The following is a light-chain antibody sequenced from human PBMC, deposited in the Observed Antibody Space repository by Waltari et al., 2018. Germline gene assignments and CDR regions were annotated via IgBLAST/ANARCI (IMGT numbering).Light chain of an antibody. CDR2: EVT. Sequence: QSALTQPPPASGSPGQSVTISCTGTSSAVGGNKFVSWYQQHPGIPPKLMIYEVTKRPSGVPDRFSGSKSGNTASLTVSGLQAEDEADYFCSAYAGSDNLVFGGGTKLTVL. V-gene: IGLV2-8*01. J-gene: IGLJ2*01. CDR1: SSAVGGNKF. CDR3: SAYAGSDNLV.